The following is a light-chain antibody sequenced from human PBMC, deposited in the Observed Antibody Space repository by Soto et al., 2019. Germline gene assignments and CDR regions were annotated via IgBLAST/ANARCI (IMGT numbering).Light chain of an antibody. CDR1: SNDVGGYTY. Sequence: QSALTQPASVSGSPGQSITMTCTGTSNDVGGYTYVSWYQQHPGKAPKLLIYEMTNRPPGVSSRFSASKSGNTASLTISGLQADNEALYCCTSYTTSNTVVFGGGTKVTV. J-gene: IGLJ2*01. V-gene: IGLV2-14*01. CDR2: EMT. CDR3: TSYTTSNTVV.